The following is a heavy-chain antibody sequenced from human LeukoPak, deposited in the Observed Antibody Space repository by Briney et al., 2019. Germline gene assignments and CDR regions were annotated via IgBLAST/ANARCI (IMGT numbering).Heavy chain of an antibody. J-gene: IGHJ4*02. D-gene: IGHD4-11*01. Sequence: GGSLRLSCAASGFTFSSYGMHWVRQAPGKGLEWVAVISYDGSNKYYADSVKGRFTISRDNANNSLYLQMNSLRAEDTAFYYCARYDYSNYVGYYDHWGQGTLVTVSS. CDR2: ISYDGSNK. CDR3: ARYDYSNYVGYYDH. V-gene: IGHV3-30*03. CDR1: GFTFSSYG.